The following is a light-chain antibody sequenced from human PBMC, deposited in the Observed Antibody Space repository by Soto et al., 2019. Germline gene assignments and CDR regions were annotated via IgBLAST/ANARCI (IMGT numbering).Light chain of an antibody. CDR2: AAS. Sequence: DIPLTQSPSFLSASVGDRVTITCRASQGMSSYLAWYQQKPGKAPKLLIYAASTLQSGVPSRFSGSGSGTEFTLTISSLQPEDFATYYCQQLSSYPRTFGQGTKVEIK. CDR3: QQLSSYPRT. V-gene: IGKV1-9*01. CDR1: QGMSSY. J-gene: IGKJ1*01.